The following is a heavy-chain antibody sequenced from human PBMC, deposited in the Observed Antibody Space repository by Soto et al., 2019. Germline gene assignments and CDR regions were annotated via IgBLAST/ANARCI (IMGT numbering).Heavy chain of an antibody. Sequence: SETLSLTCTVSGGSISSYYWSWIRQPPGKGLEWIGYIYYSGSTNYNPSLKSRVTISVDTSKNQFSLKLSSVTAADTAVYYCARSYCSSTSCYLYYMDVWGKGTTVTVSS. V-gene: IGHV4-59*01. CDR2: IYYSGST. CDR3: ARSYCSSTSCYLYYMDV. J-gene: IGHJ6*03. CDR1: GGSISSYY. D-gene: IGHD2-2*01.